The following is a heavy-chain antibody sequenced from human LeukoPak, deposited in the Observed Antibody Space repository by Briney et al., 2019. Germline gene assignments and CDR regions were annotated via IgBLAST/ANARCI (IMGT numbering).Heavy chain of an antibody. Sequence: GGSLRLSCAASGFTFSSYSMNWVRQAPGKGLEWVSSISSSSSYIYYADSVKGRFTISRGNAKNSLYLQMNSLRAEDTAVYYCASSSSVYPDYWGQGTLVTVSS. CDR1: GFTFSSYS. D-gene: IGHD3-16*01. J-gene: IGHJ4*02. CDR2: ISSSSSYI. V-gene: IGHV3-21*01. CDR3: ASSSSVYPDY.